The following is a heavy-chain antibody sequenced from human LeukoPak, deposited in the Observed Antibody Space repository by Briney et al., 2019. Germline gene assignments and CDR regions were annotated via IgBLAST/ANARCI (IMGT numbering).Heavy chain of an antibody. J-gene: IGHJ5*02. D-gene: IGHD3-3*01. CDR2: TSTHNGNR. CDR1: GYTFSDFG. Sequence: ASVKVSCKASGYTFSDFGISWVRQAPGQGLEWMGWTSTHNGNRNYLQKFQGRVTMTTDTSTSTAYMELNGLTSDDTAVYYCARGAGRDFWSGYCATWGQGTPVTVSS. CDR3: ARGAGRDFWSGYCAT. V-gene: IGHV1-18*01.